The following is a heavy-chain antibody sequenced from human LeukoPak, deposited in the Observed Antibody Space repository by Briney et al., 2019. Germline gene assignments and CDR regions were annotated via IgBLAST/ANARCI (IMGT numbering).Heavy chain of an antibody. Sequence: ASVKVSCKASGYTFTGYYMHWVRQAPGQGLAWMGWINPNSGGTNYAQKFQGRVTMTRDTSISTAYMELSRLRSDDTAVYYCARSRRNYYYYGMDVWGQGTTVTVSS. CDR3: ARSRRNYYYYGMDV. CDR2: INPNSGGT. CDR1: GYTFTGYY. J-gene: IGHJ6*02. V-gene: IGHV1-2*02.